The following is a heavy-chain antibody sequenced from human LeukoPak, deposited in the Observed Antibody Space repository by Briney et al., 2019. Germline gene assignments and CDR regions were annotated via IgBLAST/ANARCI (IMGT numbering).Heavy chain of an antibody. V-gene: IGHV4-38-2*02. CDR1: GYSISSGYY. D-gene: IGHD3-22*01. CDR3: ARGYYYDSSGYYPPADH. CDR2: IYHSGNT. Sequence: SETLSLTCTVPGYSISSGYYWGWIRQPPGKGLEWIGSIYHSGNTYYNPSLKSRVTISVDTSKNQFSLKLSSVTAADTAVYYCARGYYYDSSGYYPPADHWGQGTLVTVSS. J-gene: IGHJ4*02.